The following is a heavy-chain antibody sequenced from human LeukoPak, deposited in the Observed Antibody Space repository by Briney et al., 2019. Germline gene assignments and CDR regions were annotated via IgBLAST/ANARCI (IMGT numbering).Heavy chain of an antibody. CDR3: ARGRVGGDAFDI. CDR2: ICYSRST. J-gene: IGHJ3*02. CDR1: GGSISSSSYY. Sequence: SETLSLTCTVSGGSISSSSYYWGWIRQPPGKGLEWIASICYSRSTYYNPSLKSRVTISGDTSNNQFSLKLSSVTAADTAVYYCARGRVGGDAFDIWGQGTMVTVSS. V-gene: IGHV4-39*01. D-gene: IGHD1-26*01.